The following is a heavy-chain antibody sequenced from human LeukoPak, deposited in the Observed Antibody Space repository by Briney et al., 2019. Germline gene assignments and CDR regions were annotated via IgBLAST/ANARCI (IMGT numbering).Heavy chain of an antibody. J-gene: IGHJ5*02. CDR3: ASCSGYYLWPWFDP. V-gene: IGHV4-39*07. CDR1: GGSVSSSDYY. D-gene: IGHD3-22*01. Sequence: SETLSLTCIVSGGSVSSSDYYWGWIRQPPGKGLEWIGSIYYSGSTYYNPSLKSRVTISVDTSKNQFSLKLSSVTAADTAVYYCASCSGYYLWPWFDPWGQGTLVTVSS. CDR2: IYYSGST.